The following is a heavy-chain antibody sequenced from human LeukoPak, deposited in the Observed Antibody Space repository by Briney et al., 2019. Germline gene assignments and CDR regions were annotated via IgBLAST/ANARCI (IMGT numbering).Heavy chain of an antibody. CDR3: ARVIVVVTAIYFDY. CDR2: IYYSGST. V-gene: IGHV4-30-4*01. CDR1: GGSISSGDYY. D-gene: IGHD2-21*02. Sequence: PSQTLSLTCTVFGGSISSGDYYWSWIRQPPGKGLEWIGYIYYSGSTYYNPSLKSRVTISVDTSKNQFSLKLSSVTAADTAVYYCARVIVVVTAIYFDYWGQGTLVTVSS. J-gene: IGHJ4*02.